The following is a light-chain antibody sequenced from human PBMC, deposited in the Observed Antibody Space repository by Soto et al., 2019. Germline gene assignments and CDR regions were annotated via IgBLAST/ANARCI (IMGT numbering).Light chain of an antibody. CDR2: AAS. Sequence: DIQMTQSPSSLSASVGDRVTITCRASQSISTYLNWYQQKPGKAPNLLIYAASSLQSGVPSRFSGSGSGTDFTLTIRSLQPEDFATYYCQQSDSTPPTLGGGTKVEIK. CDR1: QSISTY. CDR3: QQSDSTPPT. J-gene: IGKJ4*01. V-gene: IGKV1-39*01.